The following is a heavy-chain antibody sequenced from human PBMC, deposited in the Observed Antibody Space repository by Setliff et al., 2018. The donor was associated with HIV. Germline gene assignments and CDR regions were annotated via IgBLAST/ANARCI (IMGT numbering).Heavy chain of an antibody. Sequence: PSETLSLTCTVSGGSMRSTTYYWGWVRQPPGKGLEWIGNVHFSGTTYYNPSLKSRVTISVDPSQNQFSLRLISVTAADAAMYYCARPSLGIGGGSKFDSWGQGTLGTVS. CDR2: VHFSGTT. CDR1: GGSMRSTTYY. CDR3: ARPSLGIGGGSKFDS. J-gene: IGHJ5*01. D-gene: IGHD3-3*01. V-gene: IGHV4-39*01.